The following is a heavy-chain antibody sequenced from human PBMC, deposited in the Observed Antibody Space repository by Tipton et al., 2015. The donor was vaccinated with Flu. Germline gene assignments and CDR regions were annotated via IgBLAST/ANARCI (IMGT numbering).Heavy chain of an antibody. CDR2: IYYSGST. CDR3: ARDPGTAMVKATDYYYGMDV. V-gene: IGHV4-31*03. Sequence: TLSLTCTVSGGSISSGGYYWSWLRQHPGKGLEWIGYIYYSGSTYYNPSLKSRVTISVDTSKNQFSLKLSSVTAADTAVYYCARDPGTAMVKATDYYYGMDVWGQGTTVTVSS. J-gene: IGHJ6*02. CDR1: GGSISSGGYY. D-gene: IGHD5-18*01.